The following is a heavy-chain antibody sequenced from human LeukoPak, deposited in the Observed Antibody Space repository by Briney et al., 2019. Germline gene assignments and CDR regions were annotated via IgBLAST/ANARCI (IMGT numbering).Heavy chain of an antibody. CDR2: INTSGST. D-gene: IGHD1-26*01. CDR3: ASHLPFSSIVGATTGAFDI. CDR1: GGSIRSYY. J-gene: IGHJ3*02. Sequence: PSETLSLTCTVSGGSIRSYYWSWIRQPAGKGLEWIGLINTSGSTTYNPSLKSRVTISVDTSKNQFSLKLTSMTAADTAVYYCASHLPFSSIVGATTGAFDIWGQGTMVTVSS. V-gene: IGHV4-4*07.